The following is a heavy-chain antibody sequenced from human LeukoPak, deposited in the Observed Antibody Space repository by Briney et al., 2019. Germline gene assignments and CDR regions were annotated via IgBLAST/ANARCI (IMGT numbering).Heavy chain of an antibody. J-gene: IGHJ4*02. CDR2: VSGSGHST. Sequence: GGSLRLSCAASGFTFSTYSMNWVRQAPGKGLEWVSAVSGSGHSTYYADSVKGRFTVSRDNSKDTMYLQMNSLRAEDTAVYFCAKEPHMLIGYYTDYFDFWGQGTLVTVSS. D-gene: IGHD3-9*01. V-gene: IGHV3-23*01. CDR1: GFTFSTYS. CDR3: AKEPHMLIGYYTDYFDF.